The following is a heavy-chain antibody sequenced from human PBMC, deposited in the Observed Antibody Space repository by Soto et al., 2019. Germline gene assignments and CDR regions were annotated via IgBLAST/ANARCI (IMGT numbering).Heavy chain of an antibody. D-gene: IGHD4-4*01. CDR1: GGSISSYY. CDR3: ARRSLTTAHYYYYYYMDV. J-gene: IGHJ6*03. Sequence: NPSETLSLTCTVSGGSISSYYWSWIRQPPGKGLEWIGYIYYSGSTNYNPSLKSRVTISVDTSKNQFSLKLSSVTAADTAVYYCARRSLTTAHYYYYYYMDVWGKGTTVTVSS. V-gene: IGHV4-59*08. CDR2: IYYSGST.